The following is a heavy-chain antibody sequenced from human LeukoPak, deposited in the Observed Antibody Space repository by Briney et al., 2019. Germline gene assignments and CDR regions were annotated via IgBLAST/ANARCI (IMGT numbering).Heavy chain of an antibody. CDR2: INPNSGGT. V-gene: IGHV1-2*02. D-gene: IGHD4-23*01. J-gene: IGHJ4*02. CDR3: ARDLAGYGGNVDY. Sequence: ASVKVSCKASGGTFSSYGINWVRQAPGQGLEWMGWINPNSGGTSSVQKFQGRVNMTRDTSISTAYMEVSRLTSDDTAVYYCARDLAGYGGNVDYWGQGTLVTVSP. CDR1: GGTFSSYG.